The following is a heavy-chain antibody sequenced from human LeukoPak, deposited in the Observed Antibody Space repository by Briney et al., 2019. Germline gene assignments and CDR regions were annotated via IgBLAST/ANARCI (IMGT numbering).Heavy chain of an antibody. V-gene: IGHV3-33*01. Sequence: PGRSLRLSCAASGFTFSNYGMHWVRQAPGKGLEWVAVIWYDGSNKYYANSVKGRFTISRDNSKNTLYLQMNSLRAEDTAVYYCARDRATAMEIVNWGQGTLVTVSS. J-gene: IGHJ4*02. D-gene: IGHD5-18*01. CDR3: ARDRATAMEIVN. CDR2: IWYDGSNK. CDR1: GFTFSNYG.